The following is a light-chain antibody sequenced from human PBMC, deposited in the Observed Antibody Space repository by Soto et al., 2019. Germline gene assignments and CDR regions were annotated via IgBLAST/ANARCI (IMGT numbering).Light chain of an antibody. V-gene: IGKV3-20*01. Sequence: EIVLTQSPGTLSLSPGERATLSCRASQSVTSSYLAWYQQKPGQPPRLLIFDASSRATGIPDRFTGSGSGTDFTLTLSSLEPEDFAVYYCHHYRRSPPSWTFGQGTEVEIK. CDR2: DAS. J-gene: IGKJ1*01. CDR1: QSVTSSY. CDR3: HHYRRSPPSWT.